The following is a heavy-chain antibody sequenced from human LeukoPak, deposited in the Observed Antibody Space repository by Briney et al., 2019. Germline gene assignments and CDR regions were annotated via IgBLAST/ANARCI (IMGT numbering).Heavy chain of an antibody. CDR1: GYTFDRFD. Sequence: GASVKVSCKASGYTFDRFDINWVRQAPGQGLEWMGWISSYKGDTHYAQKFQGRVTMTTDTSTTTTYMELRSLRSDDTAVYYCARGKPASYYDILTGLETYYFDYWGQGTLVTVSS. CDR2: ISSYKGDT. D-gene: IGHD3-9*01. CDR3: ARGKPASYYDILTGLETYYFDY. J-gene: IGHJ4*02. V-gene: IGHV1-18*01.